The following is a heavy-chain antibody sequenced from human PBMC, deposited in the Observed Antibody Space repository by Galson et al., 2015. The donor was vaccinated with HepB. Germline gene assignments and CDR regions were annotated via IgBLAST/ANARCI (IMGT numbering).Heavy chain of an antibody. V-gene: IGHV1-18*04. D-gene: IGHD2-21*02. CDR3: ARDRGVVVTAKADY. J-gene: IGHJ4*02. CDR2: ISACNGNT. CDR1: GYTFTSYG. Sequence: SVKVSCKASGYTFTSYGISWVRQAPGQGLEWMGWISACNGNTDYAQKLQGRVTMTTDTSTSTAYMELRSLRSDDTAVYYCARDRGVVVTAKADYWGQGTLVTVSS.